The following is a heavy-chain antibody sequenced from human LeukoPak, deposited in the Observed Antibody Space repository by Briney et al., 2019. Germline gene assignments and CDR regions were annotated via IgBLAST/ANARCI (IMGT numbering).Heavy chain of an antibody. CDR2: TYYNSNWYN. J-gene: IGHJ4*02. CDR1: GDSVSTKNAG. V-gene: IGHV6-1*01. CDR3: ARDASSSWYPIDY. Sequence: SQTLSLTCAISGDSVSTKNAGWNWIRQSPSRGLEWLGRTYYNSNWYNNYAVSVKSRITINPDTSKNQFSLQLNFVTPEDTAVYYCARDASSSWYPIDYWGQGTLVTVSS. D-gene: IGHD6-13*01.